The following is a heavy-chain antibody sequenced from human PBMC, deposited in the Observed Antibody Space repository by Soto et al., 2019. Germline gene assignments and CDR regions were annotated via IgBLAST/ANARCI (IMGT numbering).Heavy chain of an antibody. CDR2: ISFRSIRK. J-gene: IGHJ6*02. V-gene: IGHV3-48*02. CDR1: GFTFSDYS. D-gene: IGHD3-16*01. CDR3: TRDGGRAYATDV. Sequence: GGSLRLSCAASGFTFSDYSLNWVRQAPGKGLEWVSYISFRSIRKLYADSVRGRFTISRDNAKNSVFLQINSLRDEDTAVYYCTRDGGRAYATDVWGQGPTVTVSS.